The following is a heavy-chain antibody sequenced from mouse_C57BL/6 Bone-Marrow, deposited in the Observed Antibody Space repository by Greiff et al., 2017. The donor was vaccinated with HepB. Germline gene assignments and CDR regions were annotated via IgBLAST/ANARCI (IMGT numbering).Heavy chain of an antibody. V-gene: IGHV14-4*01. D-gene: IGHD1-1*01. CDR2: IDPENGDT. CDR3: TTGYGSSHFDY. J-gene: IGHJ2*01. CDR1: GFNIKDDY. Sequence: EVQLQQSGAELVRPGASVKLSCTASGFNIKDDYMHWVKQRPEQGLEWIGRIDPENGDTEYASKFKGKATITADTSSNTAYLQLSILTSEDTAVYYCTTGYGSSHFDYWGQGTTLTVSS.